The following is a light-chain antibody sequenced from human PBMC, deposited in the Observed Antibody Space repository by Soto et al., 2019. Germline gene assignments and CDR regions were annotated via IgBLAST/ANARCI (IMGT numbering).Light chain of an antibody. CDR1: QSVSSSS. CDR3: QQYGGSTRT. V-gene: IGKV3-20*01. J-gene: IGKJ1*01. CDR2: GAS. Sequence: EIVLTQSPATLSLSPGERATLSCRASQSVSSSSLGWYQQKPGQAPRLLIHGASSRATGVPDRITGSGSGTDFTLSISRLEPEDFAVYYCQQYGGSTRTFGQGTKVDIK.